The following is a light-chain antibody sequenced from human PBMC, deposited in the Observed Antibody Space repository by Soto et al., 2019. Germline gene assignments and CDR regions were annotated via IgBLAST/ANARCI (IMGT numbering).Light chain of an antibody. V-gene: IGLV1-47*01. CDR3: AAWDDSLSVP. CDR1: SSNIGSYY. Sequence: QSALTQPPSASVTHGQMVTISCSGSSSNIGSYYVYWSQQLPRTAPKLLIYRNNQRPSGVPDRFSGSKSGTSASLAIRGLRTEYAADYYCAAWDDSLSVPFGTGTKVTVL. CDR2: RNN. J-gene: IGLJ1*01.